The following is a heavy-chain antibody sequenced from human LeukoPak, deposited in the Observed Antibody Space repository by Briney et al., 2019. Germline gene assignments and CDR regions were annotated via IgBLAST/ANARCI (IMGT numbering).Heavy chain of an antibody. V-gene: IGHV4-4*07. CDR2: IYSSGST. J-gene: IGHJ3*02. D-gene: IGHD3-3*01. CDR3: ARLRTYYDFRVGAFDI. Sequence: PSETLSLTCTVSGGSISSYYWNWIRQPAGKGLEWIGRIYSSGSTNYNSSLKSRVTMSVDTSKNQFSLKLSSVTAADTAVYYCARLRTYYDFRVGAFDIWGQGTMVTVSS. CDR1: GGSISSYY.